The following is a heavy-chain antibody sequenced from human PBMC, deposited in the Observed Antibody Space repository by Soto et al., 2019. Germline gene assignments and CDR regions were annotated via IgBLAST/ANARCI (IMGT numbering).Heavy chain of an antibody. CDR2: IYYSGST. Sequence: SETLSLTCTVSGGSISSGGYYWSWIRQHPGKGLEWIGYIYYSGSTYYNPSLKSRVTISVDTSKNQFSLKLSSVTATDTAVYYCARELRFGEDYYGMDVWGQGTTVTVSS. J-gene: IGHJ6*02. CDR1: GGSISSGGYY. D-gene: IGHD3-10*01. CDR3: ARELRFGEDYYGMDV. V-gene: IGHV4-31*03.